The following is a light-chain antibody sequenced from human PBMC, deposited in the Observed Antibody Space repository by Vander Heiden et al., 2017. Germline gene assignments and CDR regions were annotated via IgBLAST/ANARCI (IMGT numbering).Light chain of an antibody. V-gene: IGKV2-24*01. J-gene: IGKJ1*01. CDR3: RQAKQFPRT. Sequence: EMGMTQTPRSAPVTLGQPAAISCRSSQSPVHSDGNSYLSWLQQRPGQPPSLLIYKNSNRCSGVPDRFSGSGAGTDFTLKISSVEAEDVGVYYCRQAKQFPRTFGQGTKVEIK. CDR2: KNS. CDR1: QSPVHSDGNSY.